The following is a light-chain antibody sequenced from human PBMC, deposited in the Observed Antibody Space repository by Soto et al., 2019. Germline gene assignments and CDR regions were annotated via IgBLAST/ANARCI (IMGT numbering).Light chain of an antibody. V-gene: IGLV3-21*02. CDR2: DDT. J-gene: IGLJ1*01. CDR1: NIESKS. CDR3: QVWDSSGDRFV. Sequence: SYELTQPPSVSVAPGQTASITCGGNNIESKSVHWYQQKPGQAPVLVVYDDTDRPSGIPERFSGSNSGNTATLTISRVEAGDEADYYCQVWDSSGDRFVFGSRTKLTVL.